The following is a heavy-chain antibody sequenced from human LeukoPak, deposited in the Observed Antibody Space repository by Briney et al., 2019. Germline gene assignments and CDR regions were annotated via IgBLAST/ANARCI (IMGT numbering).Heavy chain of an antibody. CDR3: ARYESSAYGIDV. V-gene: IGHV4-39*01. D-gene: IGHD3-22*01. CDR1: GGSISSSSSY. J-gene: IGHJ2*01. CDR2: IYYSGST. Sequence: SETLSLTCTVSGGSISSSSSYWGWIPQPPGMVLEWIGSIYYSGSTYYNPSLKSRVTISVDTSKNQFSLKVSSVAAADTAVYYCARYESSAYGIDVWGRGTLVTVSS.